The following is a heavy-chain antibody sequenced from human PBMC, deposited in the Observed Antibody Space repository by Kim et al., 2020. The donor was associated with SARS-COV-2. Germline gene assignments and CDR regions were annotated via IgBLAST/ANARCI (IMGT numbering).Heavy chain of an antibody. V-gene: IGHV3-66*04. CDR3: ASHYYDSSGYSSDAFDI. Sequence: GGSLRLSCAASGFTVSSNYMSWVRQAPGKGLEWVSVIYSGGSTYYADSVKGRFTISRDNSKNTLYLQMNSLRAEDTAVYYCASHYYDSSGYSSDAFDIWGQGTMVTVSS. J-gene: IGHJ3*02. CDR1: GFTVSSNY. CDR2: IYSGGST. D-gene: IGHD3-22*01.